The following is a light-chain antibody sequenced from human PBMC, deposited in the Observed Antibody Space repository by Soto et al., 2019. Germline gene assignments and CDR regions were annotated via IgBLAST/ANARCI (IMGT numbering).Light chain of an antibody. J-gene: IGKJ1*01. Sequence: DMQMTQSPSSLSTSVGVRVSITCRASQNIDTYLNWYQHTPGKAPKLLIYAASNLQSGVPSRFSGSGSGTDFTLTISSLQPEDFETYYCQQSYTSPWTLAQGTNVDIK. CDR2: AAS. V-gene: IGKV1-39*01. CDR1: QNIDTY. CDR3: QQSYTSPWT.